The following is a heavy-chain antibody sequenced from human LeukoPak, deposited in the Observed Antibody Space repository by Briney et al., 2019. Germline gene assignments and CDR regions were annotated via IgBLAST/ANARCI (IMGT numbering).Heavy chain of an antibody. CDR1: GYTFTGCY. D-gene: IGHD3-16*02. J-gene: IGHJ5*02. Sequence: ASVKVSCKASGYTFTGCYMHWVRQATGQGLEWMGWMNPKNGATGYAQKFQGRVTMTRDTSIGTAYMELSSLVSEDTAAYYCARMDRLSATPTTDWFDPWGQGTLVTVSS. CDR3: ARMDRLSATPTTDWFDP. V-gene: IGHV1-8*02. CDR2: MNPKNGAT.